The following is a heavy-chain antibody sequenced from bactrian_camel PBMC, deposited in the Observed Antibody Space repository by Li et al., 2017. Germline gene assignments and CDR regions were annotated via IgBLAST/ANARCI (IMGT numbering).Heavy chain of an antibody. CDR2: MDRDDIT. CDR1: RYLSSSYE. CDR3: GTRYPGSWYRTY. J-gene: IGHJ4*01. D-gene: IGHD6*01. Sequence: HVQLVESGGGSVQAGGSLRLTCAASRYLSSSYEMAWFREDPDINREEVASMDRDDITTYADSVKGRFTISRDKNNLYLQMNSLKSEDTALYYCGTRYPGSWYRTYWGQGTQVTVS. V-gene: IGHV3S53*01.